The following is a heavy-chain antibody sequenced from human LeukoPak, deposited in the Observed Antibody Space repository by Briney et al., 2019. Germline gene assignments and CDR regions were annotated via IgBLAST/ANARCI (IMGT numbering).Heavy chain of an antibody. CDR2: IKSKSDGGTT. D-gene: IGHD2-8*01. J-gene: IGHJ4*02. Sequence: GGSLRLSCGASGFTFSKGWMSWVRQAPGKGLEWVGRIKSKSDGGTTDYAAPVKGRFTISRDDSKNTVYLQMNSLRTEDTAVYHCTTDNGYGPFPIFAFWGQGTLVTVSS. CDR1: GFTFSKGW. V-gene: IGHV3-15*01. CDR3: TTDNGYGPFPIFAF.